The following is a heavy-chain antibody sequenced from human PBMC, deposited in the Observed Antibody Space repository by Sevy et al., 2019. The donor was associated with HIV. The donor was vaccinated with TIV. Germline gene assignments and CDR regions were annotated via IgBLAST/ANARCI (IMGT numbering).Heavy chain of an antibody. CDR3: TRGYIGYNSADAFDI. J-gene: IGHJ3*02. V-gene: IGHV7-4-1*02. Sequence: ASVKVSCKASGYTFSNNAMNWVRQAPGQGLEWMGWINTNTGNPTYGQGFTGRFVFSLDTSVSTAYLQISSLKAEDTAVYYCTRGYIGYNSADAFDIWGQGTMVTVSS. D-gene: IGHD5-12*01. CDR2: INTNTGNP. CDR1: GYTFSNNA.